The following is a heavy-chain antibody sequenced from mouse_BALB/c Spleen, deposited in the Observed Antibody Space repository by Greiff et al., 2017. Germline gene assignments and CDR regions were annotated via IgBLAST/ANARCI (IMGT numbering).Heavy chain of an antibody. CDR3: ERWDLYYGNDVGYFDV. CDR1: GYTFTSYW. V-gene: IGHV1-87*01. D-gene: IGHD2-2*01. J-gene: IGHJ1*01. CDR2: IYPGDGDT. Sequence: QVQLQQSGAELVRPGASVKLSCTASGYTFTSYWMPWVKQRPGQGLEWIGAIYPGDGDTRYTQKFKGKATLTADKSSSTAYMQLSSLASEDSAVDYCERWDLYYGNDVGYFDVWGEGTTVTVSS.